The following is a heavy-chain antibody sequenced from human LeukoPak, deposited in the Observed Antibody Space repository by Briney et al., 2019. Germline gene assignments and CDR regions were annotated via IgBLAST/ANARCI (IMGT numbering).Heavy chain of an antibody. CDR3: AKAPGYDFWSGYFVRDEGSGAFDI. V-gene: IGHV1-69*13. Sequence: SVKVSCKASGGTFSSYAISWVRQAPGQGLEWMGGIIPIFGAANYAQKFQGRVTITADESTSTAYMELSSLRSEDTAVYYCAKAPGYDFWSGYFVRDEGSGAFDIWGQGTMVTVSS. CDR2: IIPIFGAA. CDR1: GGTFSSYA. D-gene: IGHD3-3*01. J-gene: IGHJ3*02.